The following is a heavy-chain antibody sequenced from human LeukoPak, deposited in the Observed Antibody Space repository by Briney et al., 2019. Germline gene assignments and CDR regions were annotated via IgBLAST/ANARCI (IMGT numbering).Heavy chain of an antibody. CDR1: GGSISSSSYY. Sequence: KPSETLSLTCTVSGGSISSSSYYWGWIRQPPGKGLEWIGSIYYSGSTYCNPSLKSRVTISVDTSKNQFSLRLSSVTAADTAVYYGVRSTYYYGSGATGRDWFDPWGQGTLVTVSS. V-gene: IGHV4-39*01. J-gene: IGHJ5*02. CDR2: IYYSGST. CDR3: VRSTYYYGSGATGRDWFDP. D-gene: IGHD3-10*01.